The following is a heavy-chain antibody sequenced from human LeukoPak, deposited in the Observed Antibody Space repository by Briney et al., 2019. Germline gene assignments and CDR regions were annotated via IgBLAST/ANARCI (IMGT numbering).Heavy chain of an antibody. CDR2: ISSSSSYI. D-gene: IGHD3-10*01. CDR3: ARELLSQYYYYGMDV. CDR1: EFTFSNYP. Sequence: GGPRRLSLTAPEFTFSNYPRMWFRQAPGKGLDWFPSISSSSSYIYYADSVKGRFTISRDNAKNSLYLQMNSLRAEDTAVYYCARELLSQYYYYGMDVWGQGTTVTVSS. J-gene: IGHJ6*02. V-gene: IGHV3-21*01.